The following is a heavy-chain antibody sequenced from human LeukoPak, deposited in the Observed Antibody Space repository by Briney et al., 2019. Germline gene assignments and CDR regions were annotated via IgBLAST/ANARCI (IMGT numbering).Heavy chain of an antibody. CDR1: GDSIRSSGYY. CDR3: ARLERSRMDGAQY. CDR2: MFYGETT. V-gene: IGHV4-39*01. J-gene: IGHJ4*02. D-gene: IGHD4/OR15-4a*01. Sequence: SETLSLTCIVSGDSIRSSGYYWGWIRQPPGKGLGWIGSMFYGETTSYSPSLQSRVTISLDTSKNQFSLRLNSVTAADTAVYYCARLERSRMDGAQYWGQGTLVTVPS.